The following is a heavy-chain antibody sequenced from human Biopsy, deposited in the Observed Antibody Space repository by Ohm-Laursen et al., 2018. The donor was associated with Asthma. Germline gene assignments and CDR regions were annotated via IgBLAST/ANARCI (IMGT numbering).Heavy chain of an antibody. CDR2: ISYDGSNK. CDR1: GFTFGDYW. CDR3: AKESGSNYAFDI. J-gene: IGHJ3*02. Sequence: SLRLSCTASGFTFGDYWMSWVRQVPGKGLEWVAVISYDGSNKYYADSVKGRFTISRDNSKNTLYLQMNSLRAEDTAVYYCAKESGSNYAFDIWGQGTMVTVSS. V-gene: IGHV3-30*18. D-gene: IGHD1-1*01.